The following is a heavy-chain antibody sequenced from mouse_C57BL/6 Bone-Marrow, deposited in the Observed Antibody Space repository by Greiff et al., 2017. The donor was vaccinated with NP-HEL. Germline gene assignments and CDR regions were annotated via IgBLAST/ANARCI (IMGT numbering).Heavy chain of an antibody. Sequence: VESGGGLVKPGGSLKLSCAASGFTFSSYTMSWVRQTPEKRLEWVATISGGGGNTYYPDSVKGRFTISRDNAKNTLYLQMSSLRSEDTALYYCARRAYYSNYHVPWFAYWGQGTLVTVSA. CDR2: ISGGGGNT. V-gene: IGHV5-9*01. D-gene: IGHD2-5*01. J-gene: IGHJ3*01. CDR3: ARRAYYSNYHVPWFAY. CDR1: GFTFSSYT.